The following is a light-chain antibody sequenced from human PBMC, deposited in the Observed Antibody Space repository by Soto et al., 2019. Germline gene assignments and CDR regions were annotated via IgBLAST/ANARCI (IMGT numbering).Light chain of an antibody. J-gene: IGKJ5*01. CDR3: QQRSDWPPIT. Sequence: EIVLPKSPDTPSFPPWHRPTLHCRASQSISSYLAWYQQKPGKSPRLLIYDASNRATGIPARFSGSGSGTDFTLTISSLEPEDFAVYYCQQRSDWPPITFGQGTRLEIK. V-gene: IGKV3-11*01. CDR2: DAS. CDR1: QSISSY.